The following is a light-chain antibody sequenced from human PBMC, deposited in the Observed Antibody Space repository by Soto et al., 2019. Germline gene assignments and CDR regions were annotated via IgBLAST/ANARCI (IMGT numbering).Light chain of an antibody. V-gene: IGLV3-1*01. J-gene: IGLJ2*01. CDR1: KLGYKY. CDR3: QAWDNKIVV. CDR2: QDT. Sequence: SYELTQPPSVSVSLGQTASITCAGDKLGYKYACWYQQKPGQSPVLVIYQDTERPSGIPERFSGSNSGNTATLTISGTQAMDEADYYCQAWDNKIVVFGGGTKLTVL.